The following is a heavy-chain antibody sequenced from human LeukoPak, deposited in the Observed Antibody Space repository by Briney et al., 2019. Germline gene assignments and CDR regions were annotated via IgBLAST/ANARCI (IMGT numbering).Heavy chain of an antibody. V-gene: IGHV4-34*01. CDR2: INHSGST. J-gene: IGHJ6*04. D-gene: IGHD3-3*01. Sequence: SETLSLTCAVYGGSFSGYYWSWIRQPPGKGLEWIGEINHSGSTNYNPSPKSRVTISVDTSKNQFSLKLSSVTAADTAVYYCARALPLRYLDWVSRQENGLEVWAKGTPVTVSS. CDR1: GGSFSGYY. CDR3: ARALPLRYLDWVSRQENGLEV.